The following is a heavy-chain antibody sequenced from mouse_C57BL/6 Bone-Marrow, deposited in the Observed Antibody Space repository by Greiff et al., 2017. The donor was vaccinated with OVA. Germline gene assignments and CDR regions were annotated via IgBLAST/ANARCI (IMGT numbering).Heavy chain of an antibody. CDR1: GYAFTNYL. D-gene: IGHD2-4*01. Sequence: VQLQQSGAELVRPGTSVKVSCKASGYAFTNYLIEWVKQRPGQGLEWIGVINPGSGGTNYNEKFKGKATLTADKSSSTAYMQLSSLTSEDSAVYFCARSIYYDYDADYWCQGTPLTVAS. CDR2: INPGSGGT. CDR3: ARSIYYDYDADY. V-gene: IGHV1-54*01. J-gene: IGHJ2*01.